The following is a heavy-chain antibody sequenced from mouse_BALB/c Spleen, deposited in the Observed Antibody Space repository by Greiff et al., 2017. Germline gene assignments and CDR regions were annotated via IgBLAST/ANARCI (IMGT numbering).Heavy chain of an antibody. CDR1: GFTINDTY. CDR2: IDPANGNT. Sequence: VQLQQSGAELVKPGASVKLSCTASGFTINDTYMSWVNQRPEQGLEWIVSIDPANGNTKYDPKFQGNTTITADTSSNTAYLQLSRLTSEDTADYYGARGGLRGFAYWGQGTLVTVSA. J-gene: IGHJ3*01. CDR3: ARGGLRGFAY. D-gene: IGHD2-4*01. V-gene: IGHV14-3*02.